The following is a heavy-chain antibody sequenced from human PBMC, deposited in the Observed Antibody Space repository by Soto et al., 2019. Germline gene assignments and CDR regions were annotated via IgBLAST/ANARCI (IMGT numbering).Heavy chain of an antibody. CDR2: ISVSAGST. CDR3: ARDGANYYYGMDV. Sequence: PGGSLRLSCAASGFTFSSYAMNWVRQGPGKGLEWVSTISVSAGSTYYADSVKGRFTISRDNSKNTLYLQMNSLRAEDTAVYYCARDGANYYYGMDVWGQGTTVTVSS. CDR1: GFTFSSYA. V-gene: IGHV3-23*01. D-gene: IGHD1-26*01. J-gene: IGHJ6*02.